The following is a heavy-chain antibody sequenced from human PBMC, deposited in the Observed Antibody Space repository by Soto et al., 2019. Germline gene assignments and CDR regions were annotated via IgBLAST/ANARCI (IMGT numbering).Heavy chain of an antibody. CDR3: EKLIAWVATIANFAY. D-gene: IGHD5-12*01. CDR1: GFTFSSYA. V-gene: IGHV3-23*01. J-gene: IGHJ4*02. CDR2: ISGSGGST. Sequence: GGSLRLSCAASGFTFSSYAMSWVRQAPGKGLEWVSAISGSGGSTYYADSVKGRFTISRDNSKNTLYLQMNSLRAEDTAVYYSEKLIAWVATIANFAYGGQGTLVTVSS.